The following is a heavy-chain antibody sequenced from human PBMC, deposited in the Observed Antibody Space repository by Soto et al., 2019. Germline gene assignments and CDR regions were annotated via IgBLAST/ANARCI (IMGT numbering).Heavy chain of an antibody. V-gene: IGHV3-33*01. CDR2: IWYDGSNK. Sequence: GGSLRLSCAASGFTFSSYGMHWVRQAPGKGLEWVAVIWYDGSNKYYADSVKGRFTISRDNSKNTLYLQMNSLRAEDTAVYYCARDMGDYYGSGSDAFDIWGQGTMVTVSS. CDR3: ARDMGDYYGSGSDAFDI. D-gene: IGHD3-10*01. CDR1: GFTFSSYG. J-gene: IGHJ3*02.